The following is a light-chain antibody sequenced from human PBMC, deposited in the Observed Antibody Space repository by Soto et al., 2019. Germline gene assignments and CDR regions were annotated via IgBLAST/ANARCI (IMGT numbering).Light chain of an antibody. CDR3: QQDDCYPWT. CDR1: QSISSW. CDR2: KAS. V-gene: IGKV1-5*03. Sequence: DIQMTQSPPTLSASVGDRVSITCRASQSISSWLAWYQQKPGKAPKLLIYKASSLENGVTSRFSGSGSGTAFTLTISSLQPDDFATYHGQQDDCYPWTFGQGTKVEI. J-gene: IGKJ1*01.